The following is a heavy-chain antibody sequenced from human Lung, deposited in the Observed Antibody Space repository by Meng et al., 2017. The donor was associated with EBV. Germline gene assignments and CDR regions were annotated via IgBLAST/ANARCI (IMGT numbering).Heavy chain of an antibody. CDR3: ARVEVGITSGDY. CDR2: ISAYNGDT. D-gene: IGHD1-26*01. Sequence: QARLVQSGEEVKKPGDSVKVACKASCYTFTNYGITWVRQAPGQGLEWMGWISAYNGDTNYAQTLQGRVTMTTDTSTSTAYMELRSLRSDDTAVYYCARVEVGITSGDYWGQGTLVTVSS. CDR1: CYTFTNYG. V-gene: IGHV1-18*01. J-gene: IGHJ4*02.